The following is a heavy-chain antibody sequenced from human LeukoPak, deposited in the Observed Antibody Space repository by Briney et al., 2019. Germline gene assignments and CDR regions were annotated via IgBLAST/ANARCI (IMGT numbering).Heavy chain of an antibody. V-gene: IGHV1-2*06. J-gene: IGHJ3*02. Sequence: GASVKVSCKASGYTFTGYYMHWVRQAPGQGLEWMGRINPNSGGTNYAQKFQGRVTITTDESTSTAYMELSSLRSEDTAVYYCAQPGNSNDAFDIWGQGTMVTVSS. CDR1: GYTFTGYY. D-gene: IGHD1-14*01. CDR3: AQPGNSNDAFDI. CDR2: INPNSGGT.